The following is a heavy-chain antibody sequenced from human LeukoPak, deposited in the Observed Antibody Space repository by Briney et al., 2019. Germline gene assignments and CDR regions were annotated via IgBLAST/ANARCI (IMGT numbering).Heavy chain of an antibody. CDR1: GGSISSGYYY. V-gene: IGHV4-61*02. CDR3: ASLARYYYDSSGYYGAFDI. J-gene: IGHJ3*02. CDR2: IYNSGST. D-gene: IGHD3-22*01. Sequence: PSETLSLTCTVSGGSISSGYYYWSWIRQPAGKGLEWIGRIYNSGSTNYSPSLKGRVTISIDTSKNQFSLNLSSVTAADTAVYYCASLARYYYDSSGYYGAFDIWGQGTMVTVSS.